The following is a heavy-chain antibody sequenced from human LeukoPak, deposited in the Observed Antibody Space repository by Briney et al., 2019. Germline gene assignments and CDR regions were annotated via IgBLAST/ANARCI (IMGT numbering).Heavy chain of an antibody. CDR1: GYSFTNYW. J-gene: IGHJ4*02. CDR3: ARRGKTGRDLTYYYESSGYYSFDY. D-gene: IGHD3-22*01. V-gene: IGHV5-51*01. CDR2: IYPGDSET. Sequence: GESLQISCKGSGYSFTNYWIGWVRQMPGKGLEWMGIIYPGDSETRYSPSFQGQVTISADKSISTAYLQWSSLKASDTAIYYCARRGKTGRDLTYYYESSGYYSFDYWGQGTLVTVSS.